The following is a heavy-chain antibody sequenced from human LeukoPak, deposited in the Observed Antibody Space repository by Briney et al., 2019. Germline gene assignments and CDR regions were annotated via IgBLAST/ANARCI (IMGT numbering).Heavy chain of an antibody. J-gene: IGHJ4*02. CDR3: ARVLSSSSWYINFDY. D-gene: IGHD6-13*01. CDR2: INHSGST. Sequence: PSETLSLTCAVYGGSFSGYYWSWIRQPPGKGLEWIGEINHSGSTNYNPSLKSRVTISVDTSKNQFSLKLSSVTAADTAVYYCARVLSSSSWYINFDYWGQGTLVTVSS. CDR1: GGSFSGYY. V-gene: IGHV4-34*01.